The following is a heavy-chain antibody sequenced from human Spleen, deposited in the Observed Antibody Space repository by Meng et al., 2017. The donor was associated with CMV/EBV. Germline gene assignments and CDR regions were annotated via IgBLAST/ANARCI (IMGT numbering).Heavy chain of an antibody. CDR2: IKQDGSEK. Sequence: GESLKISCAASGFTFSSYWMSWIRQAPGKGLEWVANIKQDGSEKYYVDSVKGRFTISRDNAKNSLYLQMNSLRAEDTAVYYCARDESDFWSGYPTNFDVWGQGTTVTVSS. CDR1: GFTFSSYW. V-gene: IGHV3-7*01. CDR3: ARDESDFWSGYPTNFDV. J-gene: IGHJ6*02. D-gene: IGHD3-3*01.